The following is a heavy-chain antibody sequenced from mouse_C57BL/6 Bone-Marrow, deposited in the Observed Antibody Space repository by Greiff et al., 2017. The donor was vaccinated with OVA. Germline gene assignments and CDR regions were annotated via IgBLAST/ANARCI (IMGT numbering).Heavy chain of an antibody. Sequence: EVNVVESGGGLVKPGGSLKLSCAASGFTFSSYAMSWVRQTPEKRLEWVATISDGGSYTYYPDNVKGRFTISRDNAKNNLYLQMSHLKSEDTAMYYCARDLGVGWTAGRRFAYWGQGTLVTVSA. CDR3: ARDLGVGWTAGRRFAY. CDR1: GFTFSSYA. D-gene: IGHD1-1*02. CDR2: ISDGGSYT. V-gene: IGHV5-4*03. J-gene: IGHJ3*01.